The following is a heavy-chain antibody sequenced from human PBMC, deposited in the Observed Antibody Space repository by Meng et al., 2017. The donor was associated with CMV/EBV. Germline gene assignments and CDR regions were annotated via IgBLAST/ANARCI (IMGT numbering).Heavy chain of an antibody. CDR1: GFSLSTSGVG. V-gene: IGHV2-5*01. CDR3: AHQDQWLAPSYGMDV. Sequence: SGPTLVKPTQTLTLTCTFSGFSLSTSGVGVGWIRQPPGKALEWLALIYWNDDKRYSPSLKSRLTITKDTSKNQVVLTMTNMDPVDTATYYCAHQDQWLAPSYGMDVWGQGTAVTVSS. CDR2: IYWNDDK. J-gene: IGHJ6*02. D-gene: IGHD6-19*01.